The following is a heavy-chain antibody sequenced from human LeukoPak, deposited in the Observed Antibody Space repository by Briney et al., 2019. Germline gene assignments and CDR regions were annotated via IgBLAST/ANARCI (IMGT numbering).Heavy chain of an antibody. CDR3: ARDRDYGDYNTQDLFVY. Sequence: ASVNVSCKASGYTFTSYAMHWVRQAPGQRLEWMGWINAGNGNTKYSQKFQGRVTITRDTSASTAYMELSSLRSDDTAVYYCARDRDYGDYNTQDLFVYWGQGTLVTVSS. D-gene: IGHD4-17*01. J-gene: IGHJ4*02. V-gene: IGHV1-3*01. CDR2: INAGNGNT. CDR1: GYTFTSYA.